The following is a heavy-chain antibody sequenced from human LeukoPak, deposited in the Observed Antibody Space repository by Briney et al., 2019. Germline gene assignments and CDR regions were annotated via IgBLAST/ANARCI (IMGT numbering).Heavy chain of an antibody. D-gene: IGHD2-15*01. CDR2: ISHSGTTT. Sequence: GGSLRLSCAASGFTFSTYGMSWVRQAPGKGLEWVSAISHSGTTTYYADSVKGRFTISRDNYKNTLYLQMDSLRAEDTAVYYCAKVAPPYCSGASCFYFDYWGQGTLVTVSS. CDR3: AKVAPPYCSGASCFYFDY. J-gene: IGHJ4*02. CDR1: GFTFSTYG. V-gene: IGHV3-23*01.